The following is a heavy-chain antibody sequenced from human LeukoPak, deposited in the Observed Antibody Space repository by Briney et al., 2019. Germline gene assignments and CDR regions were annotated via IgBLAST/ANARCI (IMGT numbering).Heavy chain of an antibody. J-gene: IGHJ5*02. CDR1: GFTFSSYS. V-gene: IGHV3-21*01. CDR2: ISSSSSYI. CDR3: ARDYDGDPYGSGSYSWFDP. Sequence: GGSLRLSCAASGFTFSSYSMNWVRQAAGKGLEWVSSISSSSSYIYYADTVKGRFTISRDNAKNSLYLQMNSRRAEDTAVYYCARDYDGDPYGSGSYSWFDPWGQGTLVTVSS. D-gene: IGHD3-10*01.